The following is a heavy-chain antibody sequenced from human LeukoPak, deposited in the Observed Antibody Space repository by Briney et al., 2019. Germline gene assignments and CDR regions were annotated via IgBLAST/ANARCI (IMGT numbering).Heavy chain of an antibody. Sequence: ASVKVSCKASGGTFSSYAISWVRQAPGQGLEWMGRINPNSGGTNYAQKFQGRVTMTRDTSISTAYMELSRLRSDDTAVYYCARAPRGSSSPSVYYYGMDVWGQGTTVTVSS. J-gene: IGHJ6*02. CDR2: INPNSGGT. CDR1: GGTFSSYA. D-gene: IGHD1-26*01. V-gene: IGHV1-2*02. CDR3: ARAPRGSSSPSVYYYGMDV.